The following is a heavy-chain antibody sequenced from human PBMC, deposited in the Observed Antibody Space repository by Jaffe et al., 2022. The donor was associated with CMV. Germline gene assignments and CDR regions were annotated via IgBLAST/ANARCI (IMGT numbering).Heavy chain of an antibody. V-gene: IGHV4-39*01. CDR3: ALIGFSESLGDSVWSWGPKTKKVFMDV. CDR2: VQDSGST. Sequence: QLQLQESGPRLVKPSETLSLDCAVSGGSIRRSTYYWGWIRQPPGKGLEWIGSVQDSGSTYYNWSLQSRVTIFVDTSKKQLSLNLRSVTAADTAVYYCALIGFSESLGDSVWSWGPKTKKVFMDVWGKGTTVTVS. CDR1: GGSIRRSTYY. D-gene: IGHD3-3*01. J-gene: IGHJ6*04.